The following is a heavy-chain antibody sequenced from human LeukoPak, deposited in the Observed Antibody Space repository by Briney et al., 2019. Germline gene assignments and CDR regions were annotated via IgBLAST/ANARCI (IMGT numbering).Heavy chain of an antibody. J-gene: IGHJ6*03. CDR3: ARDSLGATYYYYYYMDV. V-gene: IGHV4-4*07. D-gene: IGHD1-26*01. Sequence: SETLSLTCAVSGGSISSYYRSWIRQPAGKGLEWIGRIYTSGSTNYNPSLKSRVTMSVDTSKNQFSLKLSSVTAADTAVYYCARDSLGATYYYYYYMDVWGKGTTVTVSS. CDR1: GGSISSYY. CDR2: IYTSGST.